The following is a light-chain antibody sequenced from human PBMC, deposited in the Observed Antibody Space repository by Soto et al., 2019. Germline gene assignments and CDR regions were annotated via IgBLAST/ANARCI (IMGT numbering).Light chain of an antibody. Sequence: DIQMTQSPSTLSATAGDRVTITCRASQSISSWLAWYQHKPGKAPKLLIYDASNLGSGVPSRFSGSGSGIEFSLTISNLQPDDCATYYCQQYENYWTFGQGTRVEIK. V-gene: IGKV1-5*01. CDR3: QQYENYWT. CDR1: QSISSW. CDR2: DAS. J-gene: IGKJ1*01.